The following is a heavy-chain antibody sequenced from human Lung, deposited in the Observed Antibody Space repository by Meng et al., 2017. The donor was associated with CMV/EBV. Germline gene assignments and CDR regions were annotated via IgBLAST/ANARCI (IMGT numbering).Heavy chain of an antibody. J-gene: IGHJ5*02. Sequence: ASXXVSXKSSGYTFTDYGIRWVRQAPGQGLEWMGWISAYNGDTNYARNLRGRVTMTTDTSTTTAYMELRSLRSDDTAVYYCARDLQYCGSTSCYDDCFDPWXQGTLVTFSS. CDR1: GYTFTDYG. CDR3: ARDLQYCGSTSCYDDCFDP. V-gene: IGHV1-18*01. CDR2: ISAYNGDT. D-gene: IGHD2-2*01.